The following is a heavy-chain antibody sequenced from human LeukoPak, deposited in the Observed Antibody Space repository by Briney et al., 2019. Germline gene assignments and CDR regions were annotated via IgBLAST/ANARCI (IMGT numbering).Heavy chain of an antibody. J-gene: IGHJ4*02. D-gene: IGHD3-9*01. CDR3: AREGHTLYYDILTGYYTLEY. V-gene: IGHV4-4*02. CDR2: IYHSGNT. Sequence: SETLSLTCAVSGGSISSVNWWSWVRQPPGKGLAWIGEIYHSGNTNYNPSLKSRVTISVDWSKNHFSLKLSSVTAEDTAVYYCAREGHTLYYDILTGYYTLEYWGQGTLVTVSS. CDR1: GGSISSVNW.